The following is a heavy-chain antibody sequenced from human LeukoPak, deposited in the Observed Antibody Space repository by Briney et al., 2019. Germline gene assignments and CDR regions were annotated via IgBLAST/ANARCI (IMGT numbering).Heavy chain of an antibody. CDR2: IYHSGST. J-gene: IGHJ2*01. CDR1: GGSISSGGYP. V-gene: IGHV4-30-2*01. D-gene: IGHD7-27*01. CDR3: ASRTGDWYFDL. Sequence: PSQTLSLTCAVSGGSISSGGYPWSWIRQPPGKGLEWIGYIYHSGSTYYNPSLKSRVTISVDRSKNQFSLKLSSVTAADTAVYYCASRTGDWYFDLWGRGTLVTVSS.